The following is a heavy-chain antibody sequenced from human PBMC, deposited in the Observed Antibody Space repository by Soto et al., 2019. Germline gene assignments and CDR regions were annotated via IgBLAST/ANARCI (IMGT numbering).Heavy chain of an antibody. Sequence: QVQLVESGGGVVQPGRSLRLSCAASGFTFSTYGMHWVRQAPGKGLEWVAVISYDGSNQYYADSVKGRFTISRDNSKNTLYLQMSSLRAEATAVYYCAKGFSYSGIDYWGQVTLVTVSS. V-gene: IGHV3-30*18. D-gene: IGHD5-18*01. CDR2: ISYDGSNQ. CDR3: AKGFSYSGIDY. J-gene: IGHJ4*02. CDR1: GFTFSTYG.